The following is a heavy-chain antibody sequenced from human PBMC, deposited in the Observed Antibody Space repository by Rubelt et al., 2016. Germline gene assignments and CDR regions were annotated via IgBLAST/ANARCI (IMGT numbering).Heavy chain of an antibody. D-gene: IGHD2-15*01. V-gene: IGHV4-59*04. CDR2: IYYSGST. CDR3: ATPMYCSGGRCYLGFDY. Sequence: QVQLQESGPGLVKPSETLSLTCTVSGGSMSYYYWSWIRQSPGKGLEWIGNIYYSGSTYYNPSLKSRVTISVDTSKKQFSRKLRSVTAADTAVYYCATPMYCSGGRCYLGFDYWGQGTLVTVSS. J-gene: IGHJ4*02. CDR1: GGSMSYYY.